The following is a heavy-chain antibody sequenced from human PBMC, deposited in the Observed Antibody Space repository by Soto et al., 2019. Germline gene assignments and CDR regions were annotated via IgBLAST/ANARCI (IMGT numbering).Heavy chain of an antibody. J-gene: IGHJ6*02. V-gene: IGHV1-2*02. D-gene: IGHD2-2*02. Sequence: ASVQVSCKASGYTFSGYYIQWLREAPGQGLEWMGWINPNSGGTNYAQKFQGRVTVTRDTPTSTAYMELSRLTSDDTAVYYCARSLTEGYCTITGCYTRPLYGMDVWGQGTT. CDR1: GYTFSGYY. CDR3: ARSLTEGYCTITGCYTRPLYGMDV. CDR2: INPNSGGT.